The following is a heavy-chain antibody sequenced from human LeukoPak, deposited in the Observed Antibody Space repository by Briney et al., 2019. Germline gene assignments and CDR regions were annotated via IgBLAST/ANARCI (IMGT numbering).Heavy chain of an antibody. D-gene: IGHD3-16*01. V-gene: IGHV1-8*03. J-gene: IGHJ6*03. CDR2: MNPNSGNT. CDR1: GYTFTSYD. CDR3: ARGSFWEVTPRWYYYMDV. Sequence: ASVKVSCKASGYTFTSYDINWVRQATGQGLEWMGWMNPNSGNTGYAQKFQGRVTITRNTSISTAYMELSSLRSEDTAVYYCARGSFWEVTPRWYYYMDVWGKGTTVTVSS.